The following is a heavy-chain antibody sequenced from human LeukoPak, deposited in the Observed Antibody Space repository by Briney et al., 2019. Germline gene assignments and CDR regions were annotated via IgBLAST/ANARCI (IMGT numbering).Heavy chain of an antibody. V-gene: IGHV3-74*01. CDR1: GFTFSSYW. Sequence: PGGSLRLSCAASGFTFSSYWMHWVRQAPGKGLVWVSRINTDGSSTSYADSVKGRFTISRDNAKNTLYLQMNSLRAEDTAVYYCAREEGDNWNDDYWGQGTLVTVSS. J-gene: IGHJ4*02. CDR3: AREEGDNWNDDY. CDR2: INTDGSST. D-gene: IGHD1-20*01.